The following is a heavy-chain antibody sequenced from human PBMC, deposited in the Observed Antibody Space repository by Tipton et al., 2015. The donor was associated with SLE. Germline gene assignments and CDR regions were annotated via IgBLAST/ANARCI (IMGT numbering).Heavy chain of an antibody. J-gene: IGHJ4*02. V-gene: IGHV4-39*07. Sequence: TLSLTCAVSGASLSSNIYFWAWIRQPPGQGLEWIGTLHYDGSVFYSPSLKSRVTMSSDTSKNQFSLGLKSVTAADTAVYYCAGTTNRGSGDLTYWGQGALVTVSS. CDR1: GASLSSNIYF. D-gene: IGHD2-21*02. CDR3: AGTTNRGSGDLTY. CDR2: LHYDGSV.